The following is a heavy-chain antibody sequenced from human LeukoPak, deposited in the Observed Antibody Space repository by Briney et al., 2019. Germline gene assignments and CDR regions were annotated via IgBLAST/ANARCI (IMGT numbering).Heavy chain of an antibody. CDR2: ISYDGSNK. D-gene: IGHD3-22*01. J-gene: IGHJ3*02. CDR1: GFTFSSYA. Sequence: GGSLRLSCAASGFTFSSYAMHWVRQAPGKGLEWVAVISYDGSNKYYADSVKGRFTISRDNSKNTLYLQMNSLRAEDTAVYYCAKAGYYDSSGYPPGAFDIWGQGTMVTVSS. V-gene: IGHV3-30*04. CDR3: AKAGYYDSSGYPPGAFDI.